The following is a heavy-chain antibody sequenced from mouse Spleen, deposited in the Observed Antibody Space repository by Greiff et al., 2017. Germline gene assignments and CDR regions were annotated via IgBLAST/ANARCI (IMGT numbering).Heavy chain of an antibody. J-gene: IGHJ4*01. CDR3: AKGDYYGNPYAMDY. CDR1: GFSLTSYG. V-gene: IGHV2-5-1*01. CDR2: IWRGGST. Sequence: VQLQQSGPSLVQPSQSLSITCTVSGFSLTSYGVHWVRQSPGKGLEWLGVIWRGGSTDYNAAFMSRLSITKDNSKSQVFFKMNSLQADDTAIYYCAKGDYYGNPYAMDYWGQGTSVTVSS. D-gene: IGHD2-1*01.